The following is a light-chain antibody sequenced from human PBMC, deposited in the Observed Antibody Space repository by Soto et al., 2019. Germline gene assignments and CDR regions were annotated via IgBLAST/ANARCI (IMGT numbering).Light chain of an antibody. CDR2: TAS. CDR3: QTYDSAPWT. J-gene: IGKJ1*01. Sequence: DIQMTQSPSSLSASVGDRVTITCRASQGIGNSLAWYQQKPGRVPNLLMYTASTFLSGVPSRFSGSGSGTDFTLTISSLQPEAVAPYYCQTYDSAPWTFGQGTKVEIK. CDR1: QGIGNS. V-gene: IGKV1-27*01.